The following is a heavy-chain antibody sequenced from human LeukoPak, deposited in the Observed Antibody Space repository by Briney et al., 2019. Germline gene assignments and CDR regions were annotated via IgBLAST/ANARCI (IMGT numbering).Heavy chain of an antibody. CDR3: ARERRVFRTVIDY. CDR1: GGSISSGDYY. CDR2: IYYSGST. Sequence: KASETLSLTCTVSGGSISSGDYYWSWIRQPSGKGLEWIGYIYYSGSTYYNPSLKSRVTISVDTSKNQFSLKLSSVTAADTAVYYCARERRVFRTVIDYWGQGTLVTVSS. D-gene: IGHD4-11*01. J-gene: IGHJ4*02. V-gene: IGHV4-30-4*01.